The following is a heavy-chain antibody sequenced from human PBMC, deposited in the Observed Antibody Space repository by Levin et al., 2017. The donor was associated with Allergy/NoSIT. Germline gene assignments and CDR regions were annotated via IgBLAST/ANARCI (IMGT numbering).Heavy chain of an antibody. CDR1: GFTFSSYG. CDR3: AKDRACSGGSCAIDY. Sequence: SCAASGFTFSSYGMHWVRQAPGKGLEWVAVISYDGSNKYYADSVKGRFTISRDNSKNTLYLQMNSLRAEDTAVYYCAKDRACSGGSCAIDYWGQGTLVTVSS. V-gene: IGHV3-30*18. D-gene: IGHD2-15*01. J-gene: IGHJ4*02. CDR2: ISYDGSNK.